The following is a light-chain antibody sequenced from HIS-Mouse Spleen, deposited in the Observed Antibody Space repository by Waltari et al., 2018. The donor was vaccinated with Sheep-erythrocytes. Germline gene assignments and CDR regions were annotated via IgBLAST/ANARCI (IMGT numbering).Light chain of an antibody. V-gene: IGLV2-11*01. Sequence: QSALTQPRSVSGSPGQSVTISCTGTSSDVGGSNYVSGYQQHPGKAPKLMIYDVSKRPSGVSNRFSGSKSGNTASLTISGLQAEDEADYYCCSYAGSSTPWVFGGGTKLTVL. CDR2: DVS. CDR1: SSDVGGSNY. CDR3: CSYAGSSTPWV. J-gene: IGLJ3*02.